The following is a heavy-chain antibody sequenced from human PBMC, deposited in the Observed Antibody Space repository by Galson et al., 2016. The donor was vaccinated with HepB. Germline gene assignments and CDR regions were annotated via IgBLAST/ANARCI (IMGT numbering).Heavy chain of an antibody. D-gene: IGHD6-6*01. Sequence: SETLSLTCNIFGGSISSYYWTWMRQPPGKGLEWIGNIYFTGGTNYNPSLKIRVTISLDPSRNQFSLKLTSVTAADSALYYCARGNEYSSPFYYYYAVDVWGQGTTVTVSS. V-gene: IGHV4-59*01. CDR1: GGSISSYY. CDR3: ARGNEYSSPFYYYYAVDV. J-gene: IGHJ6*02. CDR2: IYFTGGT.